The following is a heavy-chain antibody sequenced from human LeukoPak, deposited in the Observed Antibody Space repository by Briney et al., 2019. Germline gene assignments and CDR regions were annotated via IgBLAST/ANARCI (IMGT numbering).Heavy chain of an antibody. D-gene: IGHD6-6*01. CDR3: ARDSAAHPTDY. CDR2: ISGSGGST. CDR1: GFTFSSYA. J-gene: IGHJ4*02. Sequence: GGSLRLSCAASGFTFSSYAMSWVRQAPGKGLEWVSAISGSGGSTYYADSVKGRFTISRDNAKNSLYLQMNSLRAEDTAVYYCARDSAAHPTDYWGQGTLVTVSS. V-gene: IGHV3-23*01.